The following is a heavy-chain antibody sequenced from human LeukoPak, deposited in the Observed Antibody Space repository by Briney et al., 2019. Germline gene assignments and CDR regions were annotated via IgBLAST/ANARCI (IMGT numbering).Heavy chain of an antibody. CDR1: GGTFSSYA. V-gene: IGHV1-69*05. J-gene: IGHJ4*02. CDR3: AASITMVRGPFDY. Sequence: GASVKVSCKASGGTFSSYAISWVRQAPGQGLEWMGGIVPIFGTANYAQKFQGRVTITTDESTSTAYMELSSLRSEDTAVYYCAASITMVRGPFDYWGQGTLVTVSS. CDR2: IVPIFGTA. D-gene: IGHD3-10*01.